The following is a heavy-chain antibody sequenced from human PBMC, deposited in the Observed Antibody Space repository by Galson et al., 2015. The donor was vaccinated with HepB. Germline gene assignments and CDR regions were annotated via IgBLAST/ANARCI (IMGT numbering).Heavy chain of an antibody. CDR3: AKAPIYYFDS. V-gene: IGHV3-23*01. CDR2: ISGSGGRT. CDR1: GXSFSSNA. J-gene: IGHJ4*02. Sequence: RLSCAASGXSFSSNAMSWVRQVPGKGLEXXSEISGSGGRTDYADSVKGRFIISREDSRNTLYLQLNSLRVDDSAVYFCAKAPIYYFDSWGQGISVTVSS.